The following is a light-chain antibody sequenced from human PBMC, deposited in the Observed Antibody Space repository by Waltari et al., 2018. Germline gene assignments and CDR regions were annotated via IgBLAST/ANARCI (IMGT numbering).Light chain of an antibody. V-gene: IGLV2-14*01. Sequence: QSALTQPASVSGSPGQSITISCTGTSRDVGGSNYVSWYQQPPGKAPKLMIYDVSKRPSGVSNRFSGSKSGNTASLTISGLQAEDEADYYCSSYTSSSTFYVFGTGTKVTVL. CDR1: SRDVGGSNY. J-gene: IGLJ1*01. CDR3: SSYTSSSTFYV. CDR2: DVS.